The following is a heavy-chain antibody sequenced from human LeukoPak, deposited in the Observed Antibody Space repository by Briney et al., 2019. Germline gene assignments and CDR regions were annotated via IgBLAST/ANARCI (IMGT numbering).Heavy chain of an antibody. D-gene: IGHD4-23*01. V-gene: IGHV4-4*02. CDR2: IYHSGST. J-gene: IGHJ6*03. CDR3: ARGSGGKFYYYYYMDV. Sequence: SETLSLTCAVSGGSISSSNWWSWVRQPPGKGLEWIGEIYHSGSTNYNPSLKSRVTISVDKSKNQFSLKLSSVTAADTAVYYCARGSGGKFYYYYYMDVWGKGTTVTVSS. CDR1: GGSISSSNW.